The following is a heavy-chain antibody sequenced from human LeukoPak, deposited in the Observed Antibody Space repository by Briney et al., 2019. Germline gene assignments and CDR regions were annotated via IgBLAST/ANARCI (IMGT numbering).Heavy chain of an antibody. CDR3: ARSDYDFWSGSNWFDP. V-gene: IGHV5-51*01. CDR2: IYPGDSDT. J-gene: IGHJ5*02. D-gene: IGHD3-3*01. CDR1: GYSFTSYW. Sequence: ESLKISCKGSGYSFTSYWIGWVRQMPGKGLEWMGIIYPGDSDTRYSPSFQGQVTISADKSISTAYPQWSSLKASDTAMYYCARSDYDFWSGSNWFDPWGQGTLVTVSS.